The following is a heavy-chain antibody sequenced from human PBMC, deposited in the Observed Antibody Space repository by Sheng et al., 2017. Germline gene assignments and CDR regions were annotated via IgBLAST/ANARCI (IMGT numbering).Heavy chain of an antibody. J-gene: IGHJ5*02. CDR2: ISYDGSNK. V-gene: IGHV3-30-3*01. CDR3: ARESLSRYGDLSNWFDP. D-gene: IGHD4-17*01. Sequence: QVQLVESGGGVVQPGRSMRLSCAASGFTFSSYAMHWVRQAPGKGLEWVAVISYDGSNKYYADSVKGRFTISRDNSKNTLYLQMNSLRAEDTAVYYCARESLSRYGDLSNWFDPWGQGTLVTVSS. CDR1: GFTFSSYA.